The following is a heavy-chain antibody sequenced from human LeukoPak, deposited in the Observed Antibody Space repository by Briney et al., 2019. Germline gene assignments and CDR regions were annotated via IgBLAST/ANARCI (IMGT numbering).Heavy chain of an antibody. Sequence: SETLSLTCTVSGDSISAYYWSWIRRPPGRGLEWIGYIDDSGNTNYNPSLKTQVAISLDKSKNQFSLQLNFVTAADTAMYYCARSDSHGSGSHTVFDAFDIWGQGTRVTVSS. CDR1: GDSISAYY. CDR2: IDDSGNT. V-gene: IGHV4-59*01. J-gene: IGHJ3*02. D-gene: IGHD3-10*01. CDR3: ARSDSHGSGSHTVFDAFDI.